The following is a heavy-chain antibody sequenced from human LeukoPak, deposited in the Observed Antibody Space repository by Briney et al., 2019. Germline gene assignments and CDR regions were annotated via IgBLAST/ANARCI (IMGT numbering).Heavy chain of an antibody. J-gene: IGHJ4*02. Sequence: SVKVSCKASGGIFSSYAISWVRQAPGQGLEWMGRIIPILGIANYAQKFQGRVTITADKSTSTAYMDLSSLRSEDTAVYYCARDLPPYYFNYWGQGTLVTVSS. V-gene: IGHV1-69*04. CDR1: GGIFSSYA. CDR3: ARDLPPYYFNY. CDR2: IIPILGIA.